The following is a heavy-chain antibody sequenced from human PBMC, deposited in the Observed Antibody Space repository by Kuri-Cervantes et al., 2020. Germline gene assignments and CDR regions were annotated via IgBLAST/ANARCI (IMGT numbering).Heavy chain of an antibody. CDR3: ARAFDWYSYGALYY. CDR2: ISYDGSNK. Sequence: GGSLRLSCAASGFTFSSYAMHWVRQAPGKGLELVAVISYDGSNKYYADSVKGRFTISRDNAKNSLYLQMNSLRAEDTAVYYCARAFDWYSYGALYYWGQGTLVTVSS. V-gene: IGHV3-30-3*01. CDR1: GFTFSSYA. J-gene: IGHJ4*02. D-gene: IGHD5-18*01.